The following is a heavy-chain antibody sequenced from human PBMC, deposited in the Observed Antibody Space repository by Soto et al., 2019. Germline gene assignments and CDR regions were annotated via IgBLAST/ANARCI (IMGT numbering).Heavy chain of an antibody. CDR2: ISAYNGNT. Sequence: QVQLVQSGAEVKKPGASVKVSCKASGYTFTSYGISWVRQAPGQGLEWMGWISAYNGNTNYAQKLQGRVTMTTDTSTSTAYMELRSLRSDDTAVYYCARGPPLTLTTVSPYYFDYWGQGTLVTVSS. CDR1: GYTFTSYG. CDR3: ARGPPLTLTTVSPYYFDY. V-gene: IGHV1-18*01. J-gene: IGHJ4*02. D-gene: IGHD4-17*01.